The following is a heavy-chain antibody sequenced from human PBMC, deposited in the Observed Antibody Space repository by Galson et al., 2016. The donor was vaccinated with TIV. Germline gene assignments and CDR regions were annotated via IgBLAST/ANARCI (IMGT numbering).Heavy chain of an antibody. CDR1: DFTFRNYW. Sequence: SLRLSCAASDFTFRNYWMSWVRQAPGKGLEWVGNIKTDGGERYYVDSVKGRFTISRDNAKNSLYLEMNSLTGEDTAVYYCAREKMSGSQFGANFDYWGPGSLVTVSS. CDR3: AREKMSGSQFGANFDY. D-gene: IGHD1-26*01. V-gene: IGHV3-7*01. J-gene: IGHJ4*02. CDR2: IKTDGGER.